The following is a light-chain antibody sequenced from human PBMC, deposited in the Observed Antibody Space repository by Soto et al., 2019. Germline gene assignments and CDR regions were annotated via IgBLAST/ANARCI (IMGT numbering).Light chain of an antibody. Sequence: SYGLTQPPSVSLAPGQTASIACVGDNIGSKSVHWYQQKPGQAPVLVVFDDTDRPSGIPERFSGSNSGNTATLTISRVEVGDEADYYCQVWDNGSDHYVFGVGTKVTVL. J-gene: IGLJ1*01. CDR3: QVWDNGSDHYV. V-gene: IGLV3-21*02. CDR1: NIGSKS. CDR2: DDT.